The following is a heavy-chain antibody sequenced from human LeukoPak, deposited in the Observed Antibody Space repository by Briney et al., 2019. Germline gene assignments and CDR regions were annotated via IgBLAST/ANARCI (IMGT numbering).Heavy chain of an antibody. V-gene: IGHV4-59*01. CDR3: ARRNKGAADV. Sequence: AETLSLTCTVSGFSISSYYWSWVRQPPGKGLEWIGCIYYTGTTNYYPSLNSRDTISVDTSKHQFSLKLGSVTAADTAVYYCARRNKGAADVWGQGTTVTVS. CDR2: IYYTGTT. D-gene: IGHD1-14*01. J-gene: IGHJ6*01. CDR1: GFSISSYY.